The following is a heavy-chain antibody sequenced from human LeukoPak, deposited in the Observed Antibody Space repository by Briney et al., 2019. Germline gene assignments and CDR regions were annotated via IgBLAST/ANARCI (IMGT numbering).Heavy chain of an antibody. CDR3: ARGFWSGSFFDF. CDR1: GGPISSGSYY. CDR2: IYASGGT. Sequence: SSQTLSLTCTVSGGPISSGSYYWTWIRQPAGKGLEWIGRIYASGGTRYNPSLNSRLTISLDTSKNQFFLNLTSVTAADTAMYYCARGFWSGSFFDFWGQGSLVTVSS. V-gene: IGHV4-61*02. J-gene: IGHJ4*02. D-gene: IGHD3-3*01.